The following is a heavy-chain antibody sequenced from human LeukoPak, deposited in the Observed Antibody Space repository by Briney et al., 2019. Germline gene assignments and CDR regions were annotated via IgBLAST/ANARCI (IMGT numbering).Heavy chain of an antibody. Sequence: SETLSLTCTVSGGSISSYYWSWIRQPPGKGLEWIGYIYYSRSTNYNPSLKSRVTISVDTSKNQFSLKLSSVTAADTAVYYCARENYDILTGYYSGVDYWGQGTLVTVSS. D-gene: IGHD3-9*01. CDR1: GGSISSYY. V-gene: IGHV4-59*01. J-gene: IGHJ4*02. CDR2: IYYSRST. CDR3: ARENYDILTGYYSGVDY.